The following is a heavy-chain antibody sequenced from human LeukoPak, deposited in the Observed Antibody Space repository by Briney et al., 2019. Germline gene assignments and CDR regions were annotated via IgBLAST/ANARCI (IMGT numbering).Heavy chain of an antibody. CDR2: VHSSGTT. J-gene: IGHJ4*02. V-gene: IGHV4-39*01. D-gene: IGHD6-19*01. CDR1: GASISTDNY. CDR3: AKHGMWLVWLEY. Sequence: PSETLSLTCTVSGASISTDNYWGWIRQAPGKGLELIGSVHSSGTTYYNPSLKSRVAIALDTSKTQFSLKLRSVTAADTAICYCAKHGMWLVWLEYWGQGTLVTVSS.